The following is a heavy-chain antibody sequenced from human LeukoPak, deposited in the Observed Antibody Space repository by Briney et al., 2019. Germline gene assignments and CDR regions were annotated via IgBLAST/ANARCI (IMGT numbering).Heavy chain of an antibody. V-gene: IGHV3-30-3*02. CDR1: GFTFSSYA. J-gene: IGHJ4*02. Sequence: GGSLRLSCAASGFTFSSYAMHWVRQAPGKGLEWVAVISYDGSNKYYADSVKGRFTISRDNSKNTLYLQMNSLRAEDTAVYYCAKRWEAAADFYFDYWGQGTLVTVSS. D-gene: IGHD6-13*01. CDR2: ISYDGSNK. CDR3: AKRWEAAADFYFDY.